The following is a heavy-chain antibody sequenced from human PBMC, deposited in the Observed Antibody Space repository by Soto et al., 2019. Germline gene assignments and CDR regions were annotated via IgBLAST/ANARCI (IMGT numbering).Heavy chain of an antibody. Sequence: QVQLVQSGAEVKKPGASVKVSCKASGYIFTNYYIHWVRQAPGQGLEWMAIINPLPTSGSTNYAQKFQGTVTVTRDTSTSTVYMELSSLRSEDTAIYYCARDLAAAAYWGQGTRVTVSS. J-gene: IGHJ4*02. CDR2: INPLPTSGST. D-gene: IGHD6-13*01. CDR3: ARDLAAAAY. CDR1: GYIFTNYY. V-gene: IGHV1-46*01.